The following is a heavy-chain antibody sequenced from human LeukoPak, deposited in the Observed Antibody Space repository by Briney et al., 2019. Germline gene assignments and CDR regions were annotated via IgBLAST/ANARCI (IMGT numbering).Heavy chain of an antibody. Sequence: SETLSLTCTVSGYSIASGYYWGWIRQPPGKGLEWIGSLYYSGTTFYKPSLKSRVSMSIDTSKNQFSLTLTSVTAADTAVYYCARSTVTTRDDAFDIWGQGTMVTVSS. CDR1: GYSIASGYY. CDR3: ARSTVTTRDDAFDI. V-gene: IGHV4-38-2*02. CDR2: LYYSGTT. D-gene: IGHD4-17*01. J-gene: IGHJ3*02.